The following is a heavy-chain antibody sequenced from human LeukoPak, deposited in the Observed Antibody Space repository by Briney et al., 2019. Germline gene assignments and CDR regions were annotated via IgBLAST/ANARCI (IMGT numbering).Heavy chain of an antibody. Sequence: SETLSLTCTVSGGSISSYYWSWIRQPAGKGLEWIGRIYTSGSTNYNPSLKSRVTMSVDTSKNQFSLKLSSVTAADTAVYYCARTYYDFRSGYFLFDPWGQGTLVTVSS. V-gene: IGHV4-4*07. CDR2: IYTSGST. CDR3: ARTYYDFRSGYFLFDP. J-gene: IGHJ5*02. CDR1: GGSISSYY. D-gene: IGHD3-3*01.